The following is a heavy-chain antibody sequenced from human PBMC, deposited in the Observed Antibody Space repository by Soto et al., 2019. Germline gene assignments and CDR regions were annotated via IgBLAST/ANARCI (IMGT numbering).Heavy chain of an antibody. CDR3: AKGMYYYDSSGYRLFDY. V-gene: IGHV3-23*01. Sequence: GGSLRLSCAASGFTFRNYAMNWVRQAPGKGLEWVSGISVSGGSTYYADSVKGRLTVSRDNSKDTVYLQMNSLRAEDTAVYFCAKGMYYYDSSGYRLFDYWGQGTLVTVSS. CDR2: ISVSGGST. J-gene: IGHJ4*02. CDR1: GFTFRNYA. D-gene: IGHD3-22*01.